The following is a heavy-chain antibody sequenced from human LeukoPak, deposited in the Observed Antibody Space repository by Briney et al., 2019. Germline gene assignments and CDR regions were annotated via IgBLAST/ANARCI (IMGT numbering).Heavy chain of an antibody. J-gene: IGHJ6*02. Sequence: GGSLRLSCAASGFTFSSYWMSWVRQAPGEGLEWVANIKQDGSEKYYVDSVKGRFTISRDNAKNSLYLQMNSLRAEDTAVYYCARDANYYDSSGYYAYYYYGMDVWGQGTTVTVSS. CDR2: IKQDGSEK. CDR1: GFTFSSYW. V-gene: IGHV3-7*01. CDR3: ARDANYYDSSGYYAYYYYGMDV. D-gene: IGHD3-22*01.